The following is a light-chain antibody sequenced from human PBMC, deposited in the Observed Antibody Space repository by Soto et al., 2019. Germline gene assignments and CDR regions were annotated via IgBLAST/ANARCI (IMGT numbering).Light chain of an antibody. CDR1: QDISNY. CDR3: QQYDNLPLT. J-gene: IGKJ3*01. V-gene: IGKV1-33*01. Sequence: DIQMTQSPSSLSASVGDRVTITCQASQDISNYLNWYQQKLGKAPKLLIYDASNLETGVPSRFSGSGSGTDFTFTITSLHTKDIATYYCQQYDNLPLTFGPGTKVDFK. CDR2: DAS.